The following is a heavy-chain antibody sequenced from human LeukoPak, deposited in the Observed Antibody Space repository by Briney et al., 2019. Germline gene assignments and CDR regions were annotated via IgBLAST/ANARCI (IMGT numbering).Heavy chain of an antibody. CDR2: ISYDGSDK. J-gene: IGHJ4*02. CDR3: AKSRGYYYEKSGPADY. V-gene: IGHV3-30*18. Sequence: PGGSLRLSCAASGFTFSSYGMHWVRQVPGKGLEWVAVISYDGSDKHDADSVKGRFTISRDNSKNTLYLQMNSLSAEDTAVYYCAKSRGYYYEKSGPADYWGQGTLVTVSS. D-gene: IGHD3-22*01. CDR1: GFTFSSYG.